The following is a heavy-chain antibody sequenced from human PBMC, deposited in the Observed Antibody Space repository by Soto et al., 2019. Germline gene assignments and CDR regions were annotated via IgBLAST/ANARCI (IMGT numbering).Heavy chain of an antibody. J-gene: IGHJ4*02. Sequence: QVQLVESGGGVVQPGRSLRLSCAASGFTFSSYGMHWVRQAPGKGLEWVAVISYDGSNKYYADSVKGRFTISRDNSKNPLDLQMNSLRAGDTAVYYCAKADQWLADYWGQGTLVTVSS. CDR1: GFTFSSYG. V-gene: IGHV3-30*18. CDR2: ISYDGSNK. CDR3: AKADQWLADY. D-gene: IGHD6-19*01.